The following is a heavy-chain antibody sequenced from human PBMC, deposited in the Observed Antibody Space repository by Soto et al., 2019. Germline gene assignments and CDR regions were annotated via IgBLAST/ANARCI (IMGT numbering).Heavy chain of an antibody. D-gene: IGHD5-18*01. CDR3: ARMGYSYGPQGVYSFDY. CDR2: ISSRSSDT. V-gene: IGHV3-21*01. J-gene: IGHJ4*02. CDR1: GFTFSGVS. Sequence: PGGSLRLSCEASGFTFSGVSMNWVRQVAGKGLEWVASISSRSSDTCYAASVKGRFTISRDNAKNSLYLQMNSLRAEATAVYYCARMGYSYGPQGVYSFDYWGQGTLVTVSS.